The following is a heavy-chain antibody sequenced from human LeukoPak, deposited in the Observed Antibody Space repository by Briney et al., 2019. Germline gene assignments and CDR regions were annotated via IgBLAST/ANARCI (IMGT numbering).Heavy chain of an antibody. CDR3: ATNPTQQLIWLAHYYFDY. CDR1: GFTLSSYA. J-gene: IGHJ4*02. Sequence: GGSLRLSCAPSGFTLSSYAMSWVRQAPGKGVEGVSAVSGIGCSTHYADSVQGRVTISRDNSKNTLYLQMNSMRAEDTAVYYCATNPTQQLIWLAHYYFDYWGQGTLVTVSS. D-gene: IGHD6-13*01. CDR2: VSGIGCST. V-gene: IGHV3-23*01.